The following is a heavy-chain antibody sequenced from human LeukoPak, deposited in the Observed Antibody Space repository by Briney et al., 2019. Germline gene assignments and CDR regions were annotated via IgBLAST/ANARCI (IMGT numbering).Heavy chain of an antibody. D-gene: IGHD5-18*01. Sequence: GGSLRLSCAASGFTFSSYSMNWVRQAPGKGLEWVSSISSSSSYIYYADSVKGRFTISRDNAKNSLYLQMNSLRAEDTAVYYCARDHSSREKLFDYWGQGTLVTVSS. CDR2: ISSSSSYI. CDR1: GFTFSSYS. CDR3: ARDHSSREKLFDY. V-gene: IGHV3-21*01. J-gene: IGHJ4*02.